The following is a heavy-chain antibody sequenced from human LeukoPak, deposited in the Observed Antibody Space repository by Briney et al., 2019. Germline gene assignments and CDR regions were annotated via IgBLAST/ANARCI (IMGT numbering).Heavy chain of an antibody. Sequence: GGSLRLSCVASGFPFSSYWMTWVRQAPGKGLEWVANIKQDGSEKYYVDSVKGRFTISRDSAKNSLFLQMNSLRAEDTAVYYCAREKFDYWGQGTLVSVSS. V-gene: IGHV3-7*03. CDR3: AREKFDY. CDR2: IKQDGSEK. CDR1: GFPFSSYW. J-gene: IGHJ4*02.